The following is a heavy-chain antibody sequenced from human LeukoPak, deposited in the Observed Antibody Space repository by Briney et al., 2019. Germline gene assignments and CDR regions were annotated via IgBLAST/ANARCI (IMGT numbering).Heavy chain of an antibody. Sequence: GGSLRLSCAASGFTFSSYAMSWVRQAPGKGLEWVSAISGSGGSTYYADSVKGRFTISGDNSKNTLYLQMNSLRAENTAVYYCAKETAAIGWFDPWGQGTLVTVSS. CDR3: AKETAAIGWFDP. CDR1: GFTFSSYA. J-gene: IGHJ5*02. V-gene: IGHV3-23*01. D-gene: IGHD2-2*02. CDR2: ISGSGGST.